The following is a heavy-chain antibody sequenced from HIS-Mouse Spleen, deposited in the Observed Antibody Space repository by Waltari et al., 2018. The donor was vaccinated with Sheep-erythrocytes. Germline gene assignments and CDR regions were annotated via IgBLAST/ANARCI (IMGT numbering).Heavy chain of an antibody. CDR3: ARDTGTDAFDI. CDR1: GFTFSSYS. CDR2: ISSSSSYI. D-gene: IGHD1-1*01. V-gene: IGHV3-21*01. Sequence: EVQLVESGGGLVKPGGSLRLSCAASGFTFSSYSMNWARQAPGKGLEWVSSISSSSSYIYYADSVKGRFTISRDNAKNSLYLQMNSLRAEDTAVYYCARDTGTDAFDIWGQGTMVTVSS. J-gene: IGHJ3*02.